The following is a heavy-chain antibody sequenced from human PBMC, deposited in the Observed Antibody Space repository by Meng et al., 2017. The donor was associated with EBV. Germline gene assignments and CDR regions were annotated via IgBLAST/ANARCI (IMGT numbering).Heavy chain of an antibody. CDR3: ARDGRLYDTPSPFDY. CDR1: GYTFTSYG. Sequence: QVQLVQSDAGVKTPGASVKVYCKASGYTFTSYGISWVRQAPGQGLEWIGWISAYNGNTNYAQKLQGRVTMTTDTSTSTAYMELRSLRSDDTAVYYCARDGRLYDTPSPFDYWGQGTLVTVSS. CDR2: ISAYNGNT. V-gene: IGHV1-18*01. J-gene: IGHJ4*02. D-gene: IGHD3-22*01.